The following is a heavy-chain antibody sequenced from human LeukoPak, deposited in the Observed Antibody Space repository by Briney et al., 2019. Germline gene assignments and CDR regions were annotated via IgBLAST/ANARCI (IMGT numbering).Heavy chain of an antibody. J-gene: IGHJ5*02. D-gene: IGHD6-13*01. CDR3: ARGRQQLVQSWFDP. V-gene: IGHV1-2*02. CDR1: GYTFIGYY. CDR2: INPNTGGT. Sequence: ASVKVSCKASGYTFIGYYMHWVRQAPGQGLEWMGWINPNTGGTYYAQKFQGRVTMTRDTSISTAYMELSSLRSDDTAVYYCARGRQQLVQSWFDPWGQGTLVTVSS.